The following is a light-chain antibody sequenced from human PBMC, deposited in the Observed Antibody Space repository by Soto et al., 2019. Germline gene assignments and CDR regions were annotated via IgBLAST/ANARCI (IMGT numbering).Light chain of an antibody. J-gene: IGKJ5*01. CDR2: GAS. V-gene: IGKV3-20*01. Sequence: EIVLTQSPGTLSLSPGERATLSCRASQSVTSNYLAWSQQKPGQAPRLIISGASSREAGISEKFSGRGAGPACTRPISRLEPEDVSVDFCHQYGTFTITFGPGTRLEIK. CDR1: QSVTSNY. CDR3: HQYGTFTIT.